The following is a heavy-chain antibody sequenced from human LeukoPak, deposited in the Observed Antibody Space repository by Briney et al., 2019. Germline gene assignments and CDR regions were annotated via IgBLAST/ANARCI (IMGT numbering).Heavy chain of an antibody. D-gene: IGHD2-2*01. CDR2: INHSGST. CDR3: TRYSSGPAAPPPNLHYYYYYMDV. V-gene: IGHV4-34*01. CDR1: GGSFSGYY. Sequence: SETLSLTCAVYGGSFSGYYWSWIRQPPGKGLEWIGEINHSGSTNYNPSLKSRVTISVDTSKNQFSLKLSSVTAADTAVYYCTRYSSGPAAPPPNLHYYYYYMDVWGKGTTVTVSS. J-gene: IGHJ6*03.